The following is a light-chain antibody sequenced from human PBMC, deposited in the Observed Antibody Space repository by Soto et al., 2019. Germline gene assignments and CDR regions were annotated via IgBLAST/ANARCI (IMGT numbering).Light chain of an antibody. CDR1: SSDLAIYNY. J-gene: IGLJ1*01. CDR2: QVT. CDR3: SSYTDSSNYV. Sequence: SALTQPASVSGSPGQSITISCTVTSSDLAIYNYVSWYQQQPGKAPKLMIYQVTNRPSGVSNRFSGSRSGNTASLTISGLQAEDEADYYCSSYTDSSNYVFGTGTKVTVL. V-gene: IGLV2-14*01.